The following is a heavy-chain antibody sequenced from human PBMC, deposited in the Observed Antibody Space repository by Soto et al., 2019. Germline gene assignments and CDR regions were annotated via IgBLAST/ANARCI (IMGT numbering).Heavy chain of an antibody. J-gene: IGHJ4*02. V-gene: IGHV4-34*01. CDR3: ARSIAGATFIN. CDR1: GGSFSGYY. D-gene: IGHD1-26*01. CDR2: INHSGST. Sequence: SETLSLTCAVYGGSFSGYYWSWIRQPPGKWLEWIGEINHSGSTNYNPSLKSRVTISVDTSKNQFSLKLSSVTAADTAVYYCARSIAGATFINWGQGXLVTVYS.